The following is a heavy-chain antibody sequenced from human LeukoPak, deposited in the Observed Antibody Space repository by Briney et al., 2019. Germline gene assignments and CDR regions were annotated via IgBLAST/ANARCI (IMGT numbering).Heavy chain of an antibody. CDR1: GFTFSSYA. J-gene: IGHJ4*02. V-gene: IGHV3-23*01. CDR2: ISGSGGST. Sequence: GGSLRLSCAASGFTFSSYAMSWVRQAPGKGLEWVSAISGSGGSTYYADSVKGRFTISRDNSKNTLYLQMNSLRAEDTAVYYCAKALSGSYYREYYFDYWGQGTLVTVSS. CDR3: AKALSGSYYREYYFDY. D-gene: IGHD1-26*01.